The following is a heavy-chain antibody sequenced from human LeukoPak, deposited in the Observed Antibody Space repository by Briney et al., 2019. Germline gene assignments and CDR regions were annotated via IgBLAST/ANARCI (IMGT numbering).Heavy chain of an antibody. CDR1: GYTFTSYD. CDR2: MNPNSGNT. V-gene: IGHV1-8*03. J-gene: IGHJ3*02. CDR3: ARGGGRFWEDLYAFDI. D-gene: IGHD3-3*01. Sequence: ASVKVSCKASGYTFTSYDINWVRQATGQGLEWMGWMNPNSGNTGYAQKFQGRVTITRNTSISTAYMELSSLRSEDTAVYYCARGGGRFWEDLYAFDIWGQGTMVTASS.